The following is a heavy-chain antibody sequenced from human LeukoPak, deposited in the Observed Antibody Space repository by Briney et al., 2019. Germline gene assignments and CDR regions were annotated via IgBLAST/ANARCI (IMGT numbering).Heavy chain of an antibody. J-gene: IGHJ3*02. CDR1: GYTFTGYY. D-gene: IGHD3-22*01. Sequence: GASVKVSCKASGYTFTGYYMHWGRQAPGQGLEWMGWINPNSGGTNYAQKFQGRVTMTRDTSISTAYMELSRLRSDDTAVYYCARVITMIVVPDAFDIWGQGTMVTVSS. CDR2: INPNSGGT. CDR3: ARVITMIVVPDAFDI. V-gene: IGHV1-2*02.